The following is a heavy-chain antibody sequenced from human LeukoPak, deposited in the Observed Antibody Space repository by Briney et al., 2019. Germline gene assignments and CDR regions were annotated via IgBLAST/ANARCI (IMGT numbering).Heavy chain of an antibody. CDR3: ARCAYENSGYYCGPFDY. Sequence: GGSLRLSCAVSGFTLSSYWMHWVRQAPGKGPEWVSNINHDGSSKSYVDSVKGRFNISRDNAKNTLYLQMNNLRAEETAVYYGARCAYENSGYYCGPFDYWGEGTLVTVSS. CDR2: INHDGSSK. D-gene: IGHD3-22*01. V-gene: IGHV3-74*01. CDR1: GFTLSSYW. J-gene: IGHJ4*02.